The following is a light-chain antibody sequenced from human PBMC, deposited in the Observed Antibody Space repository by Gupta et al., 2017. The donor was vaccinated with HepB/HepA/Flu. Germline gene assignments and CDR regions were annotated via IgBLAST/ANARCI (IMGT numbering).Light chain of an antibody. CDR2: END. CDR1: SSNIGKNY. Sequence: QSVLTPPPSMSAAPGQKVTISCSGRSSNIGKNYVSWYQQLPGTAPKLLIYENDKRPSGIPDRFSGSKSGTSATLTITGLQTWDEADYYCGTWDSSLNGVVFGGGTRLTVL. V-gene: IGLV1-51*02. J-gene: IGLJ2*01. CDR3: GTWDSSLNGVV.